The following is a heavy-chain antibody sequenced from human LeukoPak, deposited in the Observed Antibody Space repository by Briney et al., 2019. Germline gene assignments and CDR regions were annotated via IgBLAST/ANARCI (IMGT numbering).Heavy chain of an antibody. Sequence: SETLSLTCAVSGGSISSSNWWSWVRQPPGKGLEWIGEIYHSGSTNYNPSLRSRVTISLNKSKNQFSLKLSSVTAADTAVYYCARRGSITIFGVVSDYYYYMDVWGKGTTVTVSS. CDR3: ARRGSITIFGVVSDYYYYMDV. V-gene: IGHV4-4*02. J-gene: IGHJ6*03. D-gene: IGHD3-3*01. CDR1: GGSISSSNW. CDR2: IYHSGST.